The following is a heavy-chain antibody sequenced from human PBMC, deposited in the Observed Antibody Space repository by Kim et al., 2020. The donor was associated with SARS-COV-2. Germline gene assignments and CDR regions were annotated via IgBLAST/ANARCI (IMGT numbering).Heavy chain of an antibody. CDR3: AKGLSFTYCGGDCYPDY. CDR2: ISRSSDYI. D-gene: IGHD2-21*02. J-gene: IGHJ4*02. Sequence: GGSLRLSYAASGFSFSDYSMNWVRQAPGKGLEWVSYISRSSDYIYYADSVKGRFTISRDNAKNSLYLQMNSLRDEDTAVYYCAKGLSFTYCGGDCYPDYWGQGTLVTVSS. CDR1: GFSFSDYS. V-gene: IGHV3-48*02.